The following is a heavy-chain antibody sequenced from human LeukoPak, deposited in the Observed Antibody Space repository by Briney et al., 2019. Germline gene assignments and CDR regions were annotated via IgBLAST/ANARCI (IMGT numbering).Heavy chain of an antibody. CDR3: ARALSSSGSTKEGY. CDR2: ISTYNGNT. J-gene: IGHJ4*02. Sequence: ASVKVSCKASGYTFTSHGISWVRQAPGQGLEGMGWISTYNGNTNYAQKLQGRVSMTTDTSTSTAYMDLRSLRSDDTAVYYCARALSSSGSTKEGYWGQGTLVTVSS. D-gene: IGHD3-22*01. V-gene: IGHV1-18*01. CDR1: GYTFTSHG.